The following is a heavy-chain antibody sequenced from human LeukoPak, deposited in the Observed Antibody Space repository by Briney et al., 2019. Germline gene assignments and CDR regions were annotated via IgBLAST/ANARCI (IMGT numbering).Heavy chain of an antibody. J-gene: IGHJ4*02. Sequence: ASVKVSCKASGYTFTGYYMHWVRQAPGQGLEWMGWINPNSGGTNYAQKFQGRVTMTRDTSISTAYMELSRLRSDDTAVYYCASGDEVMRRPEYYSDYWGQGTLVTVSS. V-gene: IGHV1-2*02. CDR1: GYTFTGYY. CDR2: INPNSGGT. D-gene: IGHD2-2*01. CDR3: ASGDEVMRRPEYYSDY.